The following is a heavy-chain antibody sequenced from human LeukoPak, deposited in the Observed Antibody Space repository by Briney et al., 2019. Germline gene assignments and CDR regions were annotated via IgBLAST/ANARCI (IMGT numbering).Heavy chain of an antibody. J-gene: IGHJ4*02. CDR2: MNPNSGNT. Sequence: ASMKVSCKASGYTFTSYDINWVRQATGQGLEWMGWMNPNSGNTGYAQKFQGRVTMTRNTSISTAYMELSSLRSEDTAVYYCARDTEYYYDSSGYPEYWGQGTLVTVSS. V-gene: IGHV1-8*01. CDR1: GYTFTSYD. D-gene: IGHD3-22*01. CDR3: ARDTEYYYDSSGYPEY.